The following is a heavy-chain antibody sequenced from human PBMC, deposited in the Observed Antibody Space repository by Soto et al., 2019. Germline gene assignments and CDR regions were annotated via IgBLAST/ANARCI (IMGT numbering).Heavy chain of an antibody. CDR3: ARESLRYYDFWSGYYTSYYYYGMDV. CDR2: INSDGSST. J-gene: IGHJ6*02. D-gene: IGHD3-3*01. V-gene: IGHV3-74*01. CDR1: GFTFSSYW. Sequence: PGGSLRLSCAASGFTFSSYWMHWVRQAPGKGLVWVSRINSDGSSTSYADSVKGRFTISRDNAKNTLYLQMNSLRAEDTAVYYCARESLRYYDFWSGYYTSYYYYGMDVWGQGTTVTVSS.